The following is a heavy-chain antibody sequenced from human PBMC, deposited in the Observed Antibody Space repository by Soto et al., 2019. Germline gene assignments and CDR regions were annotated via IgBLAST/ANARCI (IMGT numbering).Heavy chain of an antibody. V-gene: IGHV3-15*07. Sequence: EVQLVESGGGFVKPGGSLRLSCAASDFTISNAWMNWVRQAPGKGLEWVGRIKTTTEGEATDYAAPLKGRVAISRDDSKNTLFLQMNSLKTDDTAVYYSTTGSVEGVWGQGATVTVSS. CDR1: DFTISNAW. CDR3: TTGSVEGV. J-gene: IGHJ6*02. CDR2: IKTTTEGEAT. D-gene: IGHD2-15*01.